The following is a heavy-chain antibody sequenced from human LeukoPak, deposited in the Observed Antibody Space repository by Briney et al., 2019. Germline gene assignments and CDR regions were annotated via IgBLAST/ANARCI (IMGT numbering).Heavy chain of an antibody. CDR2: IYDRGPA. Sequence: SETLSLTCTVSGYAITSGGFSWNWIRQSPGKGLEWIGCIYDRGPAYYNPSLKSRFTISVDRPKDQFFLNVTSLTAADTAVYFCARSRQASGLFNSWGQGTLVVVSS. J-gene: IGHJ5*01. D-gene: IGHD3-10*01. CDR1: GYAITSGGFS. CDR3: ARSRQASGLFNS. V-gene: IGHV4-30-2*06.